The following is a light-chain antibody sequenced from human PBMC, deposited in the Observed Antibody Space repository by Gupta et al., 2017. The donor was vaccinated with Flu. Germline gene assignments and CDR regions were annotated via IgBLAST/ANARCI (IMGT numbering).Light chain of an antibody. CDR1: QDIMIY. CDR3: QQSYTTPHT. V-gene: IGKV1-39*01. Sequence: DIQMRQSPSSLSASIGDSVTITCRSSQDIMIYVNWYHQKPGKAPKLLIHAASTLQNGVPARFTGGGSETTFTLTISSLQSEDFGVFYCQQSYTTPHTFGQGTRLEVK. J-gene: IGKJ2*01. CDR2: AAS.